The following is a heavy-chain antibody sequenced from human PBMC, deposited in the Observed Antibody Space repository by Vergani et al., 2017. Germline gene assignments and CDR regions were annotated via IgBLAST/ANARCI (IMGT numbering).Heavy chain of an antibody. CDR3: AKSGSTRVYYYYGMDV. CDR2: ISGSGGST. Sequence: VQLVESGGGVVQPGRSLRLSCAASGFTFSSYGMHWVRQAPGKGLEWVSAISGSGGSTYYADSVKGRFTISRDNSKNTLYLQMNSLRAEDTAVYYCAKSGSTRVYYYYGMDVWGQGTTVTVSS. D-gene: IGHD2-2*01. CDR1: GFTFSSYG. J-gene: IGHJ6*02. V-gene: IGHV3-23*04.